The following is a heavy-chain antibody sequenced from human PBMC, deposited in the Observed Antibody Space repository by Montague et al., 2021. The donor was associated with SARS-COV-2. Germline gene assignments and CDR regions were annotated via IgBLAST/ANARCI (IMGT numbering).Heavy chain of an antibody. CDR2: ISYDGSNK. D-gene: IGHD6-13*01. Sequence: SLSLSCAASGFTFSSYAMHWVRQAPGKGLEWVAVISYDGSNKYYADSVKGRFTISRDNSKNTLYLQMNSLRAEDTAVYYCARDPDSSSWYDDAFDIWGQGTMVTVSS. CDR3: ARDPDSSSWYDDAFDI. J-gene: IGHJ3*02. CDR1: GFTFSSYA. V-gene: IGHV3-30*04.